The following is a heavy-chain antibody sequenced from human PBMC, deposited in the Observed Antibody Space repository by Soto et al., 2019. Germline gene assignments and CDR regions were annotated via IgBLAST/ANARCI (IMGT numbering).Heavy chain of an antibody. CDR2: ISGSGST. J-gene: IGHJ4*02. Sequence: PGGSLRLSCAASGFTFSSYAMSWVRQAPGKGLEWVSAISGSGSTYYADSVKGRFTISRDNSKNTLYLQMNSLRAEDTAVYYCAKEGRKSGYVIVAPIDYWGQGTLVTVSS. V-gene: IGHV3-23*01. D-gene: IGHD5-12*01. CDR1: GFTFSSYA. CDR3: AKEGRKSGYVIVAPIDY.